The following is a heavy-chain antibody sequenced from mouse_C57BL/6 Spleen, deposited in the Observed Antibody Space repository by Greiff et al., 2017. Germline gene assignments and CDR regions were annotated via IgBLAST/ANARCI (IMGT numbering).Heavy chain of an antibody. CDR3: ARDRTFTTVVAEGFAY. CDR1: GYTFTSYW. CDR2: IDPSDSYT. Sequence: QVQLQQSGAELVRPGTSVKLSCKASGYTFTSYWMHWVKQRPGQGLEWIGVIDPSDSYTNYNQKFKGKATLTVDTSSSTAYMQLSSLTSEDSAVYYCARDRTFTTVVAEGFAYWGQGTLVTVSA. V-gene: IGHV1-59*01. J-gene: IGHJ3*01. D-gene: IGHD1-1*01.